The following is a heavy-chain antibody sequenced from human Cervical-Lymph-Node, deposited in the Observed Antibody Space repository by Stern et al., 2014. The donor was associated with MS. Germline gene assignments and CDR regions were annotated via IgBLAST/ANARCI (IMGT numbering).Heavy chain of an antibody. CDR1: GYSFRDYW. V-gene: IGHV5-51*03. CDR3: ARAPTSISNPYYFDY. J-gene: IGHJ4*02. CDR2: IYPDDLDT. Sequence: VQLVESGAEVKKAGQSLTISCKGSGYSFRDYWIGWVRQMPGKGLEWMGIIYPDDLDTRYSPSFRGQVTISVDKSSNTAYLQWGRLQASDTAMYYCARAPTSISNPYYFDYWGQGTLVTVS. D-gene: IGHD2-2*01.